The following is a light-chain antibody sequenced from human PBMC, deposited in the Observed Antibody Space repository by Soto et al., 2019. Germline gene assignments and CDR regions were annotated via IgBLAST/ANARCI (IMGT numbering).Light chain of an antibody. CDR1: QSISSY. V-gene: IGKV1-39*01. J-gene: IGKJ1*01. Sequence: DIQMTQSPSSLSASVGDRVIITCRASQSISSYLNWYQQKPGKAPKLLIYAASSLQSGVPSRFSGSGSGTDFTLTISSLEPEDFATYYCQQGYRTPQTFSQGTKVEIK. CDR3: QQGYRTPQT. CDR2: AAS.